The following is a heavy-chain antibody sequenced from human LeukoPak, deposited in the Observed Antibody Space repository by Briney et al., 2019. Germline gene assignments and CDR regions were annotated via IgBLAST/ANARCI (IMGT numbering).Heavy chain of an antibody. V-gene: IGHV4-39*01. CDR3: AKSGGYGLIDY. J-gene: IGHJ4*02. CDR1: GPCISGSGYY. D-gene: IGHD1-26*01. CDR2: IYSSGST. Sequence: SEPLSLPCTVSGPCISGSGYYWGWIRQPPGEGVEWIGSIYSSGSTYYNASLQSRVTISIETSKNQISLRLNSVTAADTAMYYCAKSGGYGLIDYWGQGTLVTVSS.